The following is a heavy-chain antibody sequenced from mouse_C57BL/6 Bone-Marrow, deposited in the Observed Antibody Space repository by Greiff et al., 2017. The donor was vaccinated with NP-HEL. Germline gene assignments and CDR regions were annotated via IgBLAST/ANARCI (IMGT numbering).Heavy chain of an antibody. CDR2: IYPRSGNT. V-gene: IGHV1-81*01. CDR1: GYTFTSYG. D-gene: IGHD4-1*01. Sequence: QVQLKQSGAELARPGASVKLSCKASGYTFTSYGISWVKQRTGQGLEWIGEIYPRSGNTYYNEKFKGKATLTADKSSSTAYMELRSLTSEDSAVYFCVANWDVYYWYFDVWGTGTTVTVSS. CDR3: VANWDVYYWYFDV. J-gene: IGHJ1*03.